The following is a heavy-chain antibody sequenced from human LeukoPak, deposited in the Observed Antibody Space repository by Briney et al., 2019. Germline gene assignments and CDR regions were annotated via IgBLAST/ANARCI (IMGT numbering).Heavy chain of an antibody. D-gene: IGHD3-10*01. CDR1: GFTFSSSA. CDR2: ISGSGGST. J-gene: IGHJ4*02. CDR3: ANRYGSGSYYDY. Sequence: GSLRLSCAASGFTFSSSAMSWVRQAPGEGLEWVSGISGSGGSTYYADSVKGRFTISRDNSKNTLYLQMNSLRAEDTAVYYCANRYGSGSYYDYWGQGTLVTVSS. V-gene: IGHV3-23*01.